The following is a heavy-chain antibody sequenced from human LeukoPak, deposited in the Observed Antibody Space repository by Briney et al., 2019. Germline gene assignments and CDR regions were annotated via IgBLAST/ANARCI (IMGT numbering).Heavy chain of an antibody. CDR1: GYTFTSYD. Sequence: ASVKVSCKASGYTFTSYDINWVRQATGQGLEWMGWMNPNSGNTGYAQKFQGRVTITRNTSISTAYMELSSLRSEDTAVYYCARGDKGYSYGYYYYYMDVWGKGTTVTVSS. CDR2: MNPNSGNT. D-gene: IGHD5-18*01. V-gene: IGHV1-8*03. CDR3: ARGDKGYSYGYYYYYMDV. J-gene: IGHJ6*03.